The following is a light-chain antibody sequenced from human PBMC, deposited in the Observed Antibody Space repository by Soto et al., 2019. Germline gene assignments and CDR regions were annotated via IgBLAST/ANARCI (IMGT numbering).Light chain of an antibody. CDR3: CSYAGSNILM. J-gene: IGLJ3*02. CDR2: DVN. Sequence: QSALTQPRSVSGSPGQSVTISCTGTSSDVGGYNYVSWYQQHTGKVPKLMIFDVNKRPSGVPDRFSGSKSGNTASLTISGLQAEDEADYHCCSYAGSNILMFGGGTKLTVL. CDR1: SSDVGGYNY. V-gene: IGLV2-11*01.